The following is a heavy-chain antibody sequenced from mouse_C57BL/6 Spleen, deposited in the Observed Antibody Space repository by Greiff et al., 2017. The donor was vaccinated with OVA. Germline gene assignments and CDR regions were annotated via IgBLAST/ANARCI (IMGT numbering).Heavy chain of an antibody. D-gene: IGHD1-1*01. J-gene: IGHJ1*03. V-gene: IGHV1-59*01. Sequence: QVQLQQPGAELVRPGTSVTLSCKASGYTFTSYWMHWVKQRPGQGLEWIGVIDPSDSYTNYNQKFKGKATLTVDTSSSTAYMQLSSLTSEDSAVYYCARRYYYGSSYGYFDVWGTGTTVTVSS. CDR2: IDPSDSYT. CDR3: ARRYYYGSSYGYFDV. CDR1: GYTFTSYW.